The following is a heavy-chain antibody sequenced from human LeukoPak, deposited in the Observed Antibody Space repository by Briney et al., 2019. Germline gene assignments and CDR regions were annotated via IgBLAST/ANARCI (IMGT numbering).Heavy chain of an antibody. CDR2: TYTSGNT. CDR1: GGSISSGHYY. Sequence: SETLSLTCTVSGGSISSGHYYWSWIRQPAGKGLEWIGRTYTSGNTKYNPSLESRVTISVDTSKNQFSLKLSSVTAADTAVYYCARGYCSSTTCYGRGYFEYWGQGILVTVSS. CDR3: ARGYCSSTTCYGRGYFEY. J-gene: IGHJ4*02. V-gene: IGHV4-61*02. D-gene: IGHD2-2*01.